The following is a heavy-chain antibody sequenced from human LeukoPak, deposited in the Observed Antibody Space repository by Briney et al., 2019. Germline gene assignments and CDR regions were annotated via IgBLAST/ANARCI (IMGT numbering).Heavy chain of an antibody. CDR2: INPNSGGT. CDR1: GYTFTGYY. J-gene: IGHJ6*03. Sequence: ASVKVSCKASGYTFTGYYMHWVRQAPGQGLEWMGWINPNSGGTNCAQKFQGRVTMTRDTSISTAYMELSRLRSDDTAVYYCARGPVAVIAAAGHSGYYYYMDVWGKGTTVTISS. D-gene: IGHD6-13*01. V-gene: IGHV1-2*02. CDR3: ARGPVAVIAAAGHSGYYYYMDV.